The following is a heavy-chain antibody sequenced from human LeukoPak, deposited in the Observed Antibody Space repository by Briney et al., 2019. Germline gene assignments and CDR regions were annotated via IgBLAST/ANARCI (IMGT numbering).Heavy chain of an antibody. J-gene: IGHJ2*01. V-gene: IGHV4-59*11. D-gene: IGHD3-22*01. CDR1: GGSISSHY. Sequence: SETLSLTCTVSGGSISSHYWSWIRQPPGKGLEWIGYIYYSGSTNYNPSLKSRVTISVDTSKNQFSLKLSSVTAADTAVYYCARDLGTYYYDSSAPSWYFDLWGRGTLVTVSS. CDR3: ARDLGTYYYDSSAPSWYFDL. CDR2: IYYSGST.